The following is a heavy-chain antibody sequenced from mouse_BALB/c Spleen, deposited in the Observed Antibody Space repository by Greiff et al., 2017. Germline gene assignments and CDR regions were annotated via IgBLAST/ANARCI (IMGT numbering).Heavy chain of an antibody. CDR3: TEGGTYYYAMDY. V-gene: IGHV1-5*01. Sequence: EVQLQQSGTVLARPGASVKMSCKASGYSFTSYWMHWVKQRPGQGLEWIGAIYPGNSDTSYNQKFKGKAKLTAVTSASTAYMELSSLTNEDSAVYYCTEGGTYYYAMDYWGQGTSVTVSS. D-gene: IGHD2-14*01. CDR1: GYSFTSYW. J-gene: IGHJ4*01. CDR2: IYPGNSDT.